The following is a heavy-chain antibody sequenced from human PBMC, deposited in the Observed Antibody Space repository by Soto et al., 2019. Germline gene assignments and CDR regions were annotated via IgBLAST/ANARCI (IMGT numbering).Heavy chain of an antibody. J-gene: IGHJ4*01. CDR1: GYTFTGYD. V-gene: IGHV1-8*01. Sequence: QAQLVQSGAEVKKPGASVKVSCKASGYTFTGYDINWVRQATGQGLEWMGWMNPNSGNTGYAQNFQGRVTMTRDNSIPTAYMQLTSLRDDGSAVYSCAGEKAGTTGIDFWGHGTLVTVSS. CDR3: AGEKAGTTGIDF. D-gene: IGHD1-7*01. CDR2: MNPNSGNT.